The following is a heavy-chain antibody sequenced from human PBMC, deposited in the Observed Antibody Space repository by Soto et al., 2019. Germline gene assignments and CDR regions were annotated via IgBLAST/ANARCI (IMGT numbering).Heavy chain of an antibody. Sequence: GGSLRLSCAASGFTFDDYAMHWVRQAPGKGLEWVSGISWNSGSIGYADSVKGRFTISRDNAKNSLYLQMNSLRAEDTALYYCAKTGGFGEFYGMDVWGQGTTVTVSS. CDR3: AKTGGFGEFYGMDV. CDR1: GFTFDDYA. J-gene: IGHJ6*02. CDR2: ISWNSGSI. D-gene: IGHD3-10*01. V-gene: IGHV3-9*01.